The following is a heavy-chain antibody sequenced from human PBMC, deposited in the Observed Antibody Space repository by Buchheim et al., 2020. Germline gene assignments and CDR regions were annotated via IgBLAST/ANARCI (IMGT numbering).Heavy chain of an antibody. CDR3: ARGYSSTWSLDY. Sequence: VQLLESGGGLVQPGGSLRLSCAASGFTFSSYAMSWVRQAPGKGLEWVAVIWFDGSHKYYADSVKGRFTISRDDSKNTLYLQMNSLRGEDTAVYYCARGYSSTWSLDYWGQGTL. D-gene: IGHD2-2*01. CDR2: IWFDGSHK. V-gene: IGHV3-33*08. J-gene: IGHJ4*02. CDR1: GFTFSSYA.